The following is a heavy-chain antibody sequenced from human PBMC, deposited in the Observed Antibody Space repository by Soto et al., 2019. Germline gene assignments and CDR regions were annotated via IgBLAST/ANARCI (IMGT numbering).Heavy chain of an antibody. J-gene: IGHJ4*02. Sequence: KPXXTLSLPCTVSGGSLSGSPNYWGWIRQPPGKGLEWIANIYYSGHSYYNPSLKSRATISVDTSRKQFSLRLISVTAADTAVYFCASRKDGYNLVLDYWGQGTLGTVSS. V-gene: IGHV4-39*01. CDR1: GGSLSGSPNY. CDR2: IYYSGHS. D-gene: IGHD2-21*01. CDR3: ASRKDGYNLVLDY.